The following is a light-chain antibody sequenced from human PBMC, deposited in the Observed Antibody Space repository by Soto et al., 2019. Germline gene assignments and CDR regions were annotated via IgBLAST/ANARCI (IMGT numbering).Light chain of an antibody. CDR1: RSVRSSY. CDR2: GAS. J-gene: IGKJ1*01. CDR3: QQYDSSPWT. Sequence: ALPPSPGPLSFPPCERATLPFSGRRSVRSSYFAWYQQKPGQAPRLLIYGASSRATGIPDRFSGSGAGTDFTLTISSLQPEDFAVYYCQQYDSSPWTFGQGTKVDIK. V-gene: IGKV3-20*01.